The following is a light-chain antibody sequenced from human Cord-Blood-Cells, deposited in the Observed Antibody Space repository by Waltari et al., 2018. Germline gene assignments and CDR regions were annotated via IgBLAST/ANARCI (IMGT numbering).Light chain of an antibody. CDR2: SNN. Sequence: QSVLTQPPSASGTPGPRVTISCSVSSSNIGSNTVNCYQQLPGTAPKLLIYSNNQRPSGVPDRFSGSKSGTSASLAISGLQSEDEADYYCAAWDDSLNGPVFGGGTKLTVL. V-gene: IGLV1-44*01. CDR1: SSNIGSNT. CDR3: AAWDDSLNGPV. J-gene: IGLJ2*01.